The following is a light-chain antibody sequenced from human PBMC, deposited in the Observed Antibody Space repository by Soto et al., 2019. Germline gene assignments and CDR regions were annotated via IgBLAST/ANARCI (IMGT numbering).Light chain of an antibody. CDR1: KLGDKY. Sequence: SSELTQPPSVSVSPGQTASITCSGDKLGDKYAYWYQQKPGQSPVLVIYQDNKRPSGIPERFSGSYSGNTATLTISGTQAMDEADYYCQAWDSSTAVFGGGTKLTVL. CDR3: QAWDSSTAV. J-gene: IGLJ2*01. CDR2: QDN. V-gene: IGLV3-1*01.